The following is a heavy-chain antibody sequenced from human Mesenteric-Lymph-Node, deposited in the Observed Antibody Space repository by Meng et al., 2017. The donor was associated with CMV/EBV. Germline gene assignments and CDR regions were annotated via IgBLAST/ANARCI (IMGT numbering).Heavy chain of an antibody. CDR3: ASLSGYSSGWYDY. CDR1: GFTFSRYA. Sequence: GGSLRLSCAASGFTFSRYAMHWVRQAPGKGLEWVAVLSYDGRNKYYADSVKGRFTISRDPSKNTLYLQMNSLRAEDTAVYYCASLSGYSSGWYDYWGQGTLVTVSS. V-gene: IGHV3-30*04. J-gene: IGHJ4*02. CDR2: LSYDGRNK. D-gene: IGHD6-19*01.